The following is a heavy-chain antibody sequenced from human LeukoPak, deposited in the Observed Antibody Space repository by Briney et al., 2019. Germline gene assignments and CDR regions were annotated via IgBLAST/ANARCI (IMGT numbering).Heavy chain of an antibody. Sequence: GGSLRLSCGASGFTFSKYGMHWVRQAPGKGLEWVAFINDKGVDKNYADSVKGRFTISRDNSKNTLVLQMNSLRSEDTAVYFCARDNRDWAFDYWGQGTLVTVPS. CDR1: GFTFSKYG. D-gene: IGHD2-21*02. V-gene: IGHV3-30*02. CDR2: INDKGVDK. J-gene: IGHJ4*02. CDR3: ARDNRDWAFDY.